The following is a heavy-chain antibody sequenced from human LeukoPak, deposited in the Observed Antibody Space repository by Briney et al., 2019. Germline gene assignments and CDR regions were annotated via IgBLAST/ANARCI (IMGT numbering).Heavy chain of an antibody. CDR2: ITTTDPTI. CDR1: GFTFSNYA. D-gene: IGHD5-12*01. J-gene: IGHJ4*02. V-gene: IGHV3-23*01. CDR3: PKDMSGYDSFEQ. Sequence: GGSLRLSCAASGFTFSNYAMNWVRQAPGKGLEDVAGITTTDPTIPYADSVKGRFTIPRHNSKNTLYLQMNSLRADDTDKYYCPKDMSGYDSFEQWGEGTQVRVPS.